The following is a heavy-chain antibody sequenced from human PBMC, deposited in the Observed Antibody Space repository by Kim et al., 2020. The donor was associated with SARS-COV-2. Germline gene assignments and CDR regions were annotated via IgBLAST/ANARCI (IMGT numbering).Heavy chain of an antibody. V-gene: IGHV3-7*01. J-gene: IGHJ4*02. CDR1: GFTFSHYW. Sequence: GGSLRLSCSASGFTFSHYWMTWVRQAPGKGLEWVANIKQDGSEKYYVDSVKGRFTISRDNAKNSLYLQMNSLRAEDTAVYYCTRKTQIYRYYYDSSGYFPYFDYWGQGTLVTVSS. CDR2: IKQDGSEK. D-gene: IGHD3-22*01. CDR3: TRKTQIYRYYYDSSGYFPYFDY.